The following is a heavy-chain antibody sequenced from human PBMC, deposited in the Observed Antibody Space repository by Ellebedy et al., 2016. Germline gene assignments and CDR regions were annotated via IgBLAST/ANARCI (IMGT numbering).Heavy chain of an antibody. V-gene: IGHV3-23*01. Sequence: GESLKISXAASGFTFSSYSMNWVRQAPGKGLKWVSGLSRSGDTTYYADSVKGRFTISRDNSKNTLYLQMHSLRVDDTAVYYCRPGHYSDSWGQGTLVTVSS. CDR2: LSRSGDTT. J-gene: IGHJ4*02. CDR3: RPGHYSDS. D-gene: IGHD1-14*01. CDR1: GFTFSSYS.